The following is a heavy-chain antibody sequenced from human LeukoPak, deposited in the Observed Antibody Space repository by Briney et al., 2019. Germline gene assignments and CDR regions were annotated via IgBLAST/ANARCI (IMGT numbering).Heavy chain of an antibody. V-gene: IGHV3-23*01. D-gene: IGHD1-26*01. CDR2: ISGRP. Sequence: GGSLRLSCAASGFTFSNYAMSWVRQAPGKGLEWVSAISGRPSYADSVKGRFTISRDNSKNTLYLQVNSLRAEDTAVYYCAKDREYSGSYRPGPTRYYYGMDVWGQGTTVTVSS. J-gene: IGHJ6*02. CDR3: AKDREYSGSYRPGPTRYYYGMDV. CDR1: GFTFSNYA.